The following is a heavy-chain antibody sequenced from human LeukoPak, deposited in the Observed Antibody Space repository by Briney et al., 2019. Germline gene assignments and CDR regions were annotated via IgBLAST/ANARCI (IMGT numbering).Heavy chain of an antibody. V-gene: IGHV1-18*01. CDR2: ISAYNGNT. Sequence: GASVKVSCKASGGTFSSYAISWVRQAPGQGLEWMGWISAYNGNTNYAQKLQGRVTMTTDTSTSTAYMELRSLRSDDTAVYYCARDDYYDSSVKDYWGQGTLVTVSS. CDR1: GGTFSSYA. D-gene: IGHD3-22*01. CDR3: ARDDYYDSSVKDY. J-gene: IGHJ4*02.